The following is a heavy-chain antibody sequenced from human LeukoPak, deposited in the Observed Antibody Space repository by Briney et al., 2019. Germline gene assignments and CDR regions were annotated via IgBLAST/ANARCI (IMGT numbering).Heavy chain of an antibody. CDR1: GFTFSSYA. V-gene: IGHV3-23*01. Sequence: PGGSLRLSCAASGFTFSSYAMSWVRQAPGKGLEWVSAISGSGGSTYYADSVKGRFTISRDNSKNTLYLQRNSLRAEDTAVYYCAKDPVRPNYYDSSGYSEADYWGQGTLVTVSS. D-gene: IGHD3-22*01. CDR2: ISGSGGST. J-gene: IGHJ4*02. CDR3: AKDPVRPNYYDSSGYSEADY.